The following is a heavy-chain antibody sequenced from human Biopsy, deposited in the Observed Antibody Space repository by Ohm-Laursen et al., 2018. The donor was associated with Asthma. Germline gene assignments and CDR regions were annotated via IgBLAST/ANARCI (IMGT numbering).Heavy chain of an antibody. J-gene: IGHJ4*02. D-gene: IGHD4-17*01. Sequence: ASVKVSCKLSGYILTNLSMHWVRQAPGQGLEWMGGHDHEEGGTVNARRFQGRVTMTEDTSTDTAYMELSSLSSDDTAVYYCASDFPKDYVRYNFQFWGQGTLVTVSS. V-gene: IGHV1-24*01. CDR3: ASDFPKDYVRYNFQF. CDR2: HDHEEGGT. CDR1: GYILTNLS.